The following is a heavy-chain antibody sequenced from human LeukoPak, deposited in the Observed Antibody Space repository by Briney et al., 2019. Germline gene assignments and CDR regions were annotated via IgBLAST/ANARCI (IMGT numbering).Heavy chain of an antibody. D-gene: IGHD4-17*01. V-gene: IGHV3-30*18. Sequence: GGSLRLSCAASGFTFSSYGMHWVRQAPGKGLEWVAVISYDGSNKYYADSVKGRFTISRDNSKNTLYLQMNSLRAEDTAVYYCAKSDYGDYSADLGYWGQGTLVTVSS. CDR2: ISYDGSNK. CDR3: AKSDYGDYSADLGY. J-gene: IGHJ4*02. CDR1: GFTFSSYG.